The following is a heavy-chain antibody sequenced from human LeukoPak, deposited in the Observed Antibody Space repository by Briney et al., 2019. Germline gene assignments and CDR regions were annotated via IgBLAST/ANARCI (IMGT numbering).Heavy chain of an antibody. CDR3: ARDLSSGWYGGAFDI. CDR2: IKQDGSEK. J-gene: IGHJ3*02. Sequence: GGSLRLSCAASGFTFSSYWMSWVRQAPGKGLEWVANIKQDGSEKYYVDSVKGRFTISRDNAKNSLYLQMNSLRAEDTAVYYCARDLSSGWYGGAFDIWGQGTMVTVSS. V-gene: IGHV3-7*01. CDR1: GFTFSSYW. D-gene: IGHD6-19*01.